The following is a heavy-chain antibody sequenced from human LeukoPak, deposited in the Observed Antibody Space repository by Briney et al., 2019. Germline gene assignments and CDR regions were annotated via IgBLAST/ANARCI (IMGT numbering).Heavy chain of an antibody. CDR2: IYHSGST. Sequence: PSETLSLTCAVSGGSISSSNWWSWVRQPPGKGLEWIGEIYHSGSTNYNPSLKSRVTISVDTSKNQFSLKLSSVTAADTAVYYCARGGTQEAYCSSTSCNPYYFDYWGQGTLVTVSS. CDR1: GGSISSSNW. CDR3: ARGGTQEAYCSSTSCNPYYFDY. J-gene: IGHJ4*02. V-gene: IGHV4-4*02. D-gene: IGHD2-2*01.